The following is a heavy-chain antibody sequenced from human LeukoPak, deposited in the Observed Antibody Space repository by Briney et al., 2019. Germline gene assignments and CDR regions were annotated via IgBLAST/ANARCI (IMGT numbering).Heavy chain of an antibody. CDR1: GFTFSTYV. V-gene: IGHV3-15*01. D-gene: IGHD3-22*01. CDR2: IKSKTDGGTT. CDR3: AKDQGGYHDY. J-gene: IGHJ4*02. Sequence: GGSLRLSFAASGFTFSTYVMSWVRQAPGKGLEWVGRIKSKTDGGTTDYAAPVKGRFTISRDDSKNTLYLQMNSLRAEDTAVYYCAKDQGGYHDYWGQGTLVTVSS.